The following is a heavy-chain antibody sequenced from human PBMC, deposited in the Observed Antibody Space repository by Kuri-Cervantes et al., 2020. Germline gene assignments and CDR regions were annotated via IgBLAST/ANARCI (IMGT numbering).Heavy chain of an antibody. CDR1: GYTFTGYY. Sequence: SVKVSCKASGYTFTGYYMHWVRQAPGQGLEWMGGIIPIFGTANYAQKFQGRVTITADESTSTAYMELSSLRSEDTAVYYCARVPDIVVVPAQYYYYMDVWGKGTTVTVSS. J-gene: IGHJ6*03. CDR2: IIPIFGTA. D-gene: IGHD2-2*01. V-gene: IGHV1-69*13. CDR3: ARVPDIVVVPAQYYYYMDV.